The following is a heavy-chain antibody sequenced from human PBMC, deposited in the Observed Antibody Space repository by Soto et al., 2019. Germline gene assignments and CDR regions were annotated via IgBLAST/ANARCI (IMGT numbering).Heavy chain of an antibody. V-gene: IGHV3-9*01. CDR1: GFTFDDNA. Sequence: GGSLRLSCAVSGFTFDDNAMHWVRQAPEKGLEWVSGINWKSDIGYADSVKGRFTISRDNAENSLYLQMNSLRAEDTAVYYCAKVPTRTVAEPPYWGQGTLVTVSS. J-gene: IGHJ4*02. D-gene: IGHD4-4*01. CDR2: INWKSDI. CDR3: AKVPTRTVAEPPY.